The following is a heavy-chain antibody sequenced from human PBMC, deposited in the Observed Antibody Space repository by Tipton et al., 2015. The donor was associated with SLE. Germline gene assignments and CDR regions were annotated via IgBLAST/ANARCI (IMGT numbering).Heavy chain of an antibody. CDR1: GYTFTSYG. V-gene: IGHV1-18*01. CDR2: ISAYNGNT. CDR3: ARDSEQAWYSSSWYYYGMDV. Sequence: QLVQSGAEVKKPGASVKVSCKASGYTFTSYGISWVRQAPGQGLEWMGWISAYNGNTNYAQKLQGRVTMTTDTSTSTAYMDLRSLRSDDTAVYYCARDSEQAWYSSSWYYYGMDVWGQGTTVTVSS. J-gene: IGHJ6*02. D-gene: IGHD6-13*01.